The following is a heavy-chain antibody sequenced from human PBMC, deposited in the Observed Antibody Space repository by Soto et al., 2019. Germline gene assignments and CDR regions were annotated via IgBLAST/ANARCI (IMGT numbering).Heavy chain of an antibody. CDR2: ISGSGGST. J-gene: IGHJ4*02. Sequence: GGSLRLSCAASGFTFSSYAMSWVRQAPGKGLEWVSAISGSGGSTYYADSVKGRFTISRDNPKNTLYLQMNSLRAEDTAVYYCAKVYYDFWSGYYGSFDYWGQGTLVTVSS. CDR1: GFTFSSYA. CDR3: AKVYYDFWSGYYGSFDY. D-gene: IGHD3-3*01. V-gene: IGHV3-23*01.